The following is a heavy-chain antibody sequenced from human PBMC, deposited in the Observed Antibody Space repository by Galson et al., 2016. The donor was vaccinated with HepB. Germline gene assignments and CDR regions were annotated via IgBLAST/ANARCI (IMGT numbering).Heavy chain of an antibody. CDR3: AGSLPAAMNYFHH. V-gene: IGHV3-7*01. Sequence: SLRLSCAASGFTFSSYWMNWVRQAPGKGLEWVANIKEDGSEKNYVDSLKGRFTISRDNAKNSLYLQMNSLRAEDTAVDYCAGSLPAAMNYFHHWGQGALVTVSS. CDR1: GFTFSSYW. D-gene: IGHD2-2*01. J-gene: IGHJ1*01. CDR2: IKEDGSEK.